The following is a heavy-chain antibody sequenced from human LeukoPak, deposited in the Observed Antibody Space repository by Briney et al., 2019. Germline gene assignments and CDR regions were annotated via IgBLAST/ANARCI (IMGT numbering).Heavy chain of an antibody. V-gene: IGHV3-30*18. CDR1: GFTFSSYD. Sequence: PGGSLRLSCAPSGFTFSSYDMHWVRQAPGKGLEWVTVISYDGSNKYYGDSVKGRFTISRDNSKNTLYLKMNSLRAEDTAVYYCAKEGSNGDFDYWGQGTLVTVSS. CDR2: ISYDGSNK. D-gene: IGHD1-26*01. CDR3: AKEGSNGDFDY. J-gene: IGHJ4*02.